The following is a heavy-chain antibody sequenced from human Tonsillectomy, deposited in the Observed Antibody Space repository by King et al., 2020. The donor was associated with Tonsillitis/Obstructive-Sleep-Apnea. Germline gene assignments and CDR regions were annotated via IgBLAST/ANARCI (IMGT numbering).Heavy chain of an antibody. CDR1: GYIFTKHW. D-gene: IGHD2-15*01. CDR2: IYPGDSDT. V-gene: IGHV5-51*01. Sequence: QLVQSGAEVKKAGESLKISCQGSGYIFTKHWIGWVRQMPGKGLEWMALIYPGDSDTRYSPSFRGQVTISADKSINTAYLQWNSLKASDTAMYYCALLCFEYYMDVWGKGTTVTVSS. CDR3: ALLCFEYYMDV. J-gene: IGHJ6*03.